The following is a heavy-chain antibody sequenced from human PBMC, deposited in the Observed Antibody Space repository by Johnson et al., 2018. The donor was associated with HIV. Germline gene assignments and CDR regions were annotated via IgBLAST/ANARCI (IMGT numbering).Heavy chain of an antibody. D-gene: IGHD4-11*01. J-gene: IGHJ3*02. CDR2: ISYDGSNK. CDR1: GFTFSSYA. V-gene: IGHV3-30-3*01. CDR3: ARGGAVTRRSADAFDI. Sequence: EQLVESGGGVVQPGRSLRLSCAASGFTFSSYAMHWVRQAPGKGLEWVAVISYDGSNKYYADSVKGRLTISRDNSKNTLYLQMNSLRAEDTAVYYCARGGAVTRRSADAFDIWGQGTMVTVSS.